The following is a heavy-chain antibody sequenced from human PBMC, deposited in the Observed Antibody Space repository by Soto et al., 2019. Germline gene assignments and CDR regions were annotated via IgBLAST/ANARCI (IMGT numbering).Heavy chain of an antibody. CDR2: SSATGAGT. CDR1: GFTFSSYG. J-gene: IGHJ4*02. Sequence: EVQLLESGGGLVQPGGSLRLSCAASGFTFSSYGMTWVRQAPGKGLEWVSFSSATGAGTYYADSVKGRFTISRDNSKNTLYLHMTSLRADDTAVYYCAKYRRAGVNYGFYSDFWGQGALVIVSS. CDR3: AKYRRAGVNYGFYSDF. D-gene: IGHD3-10*01. V-gene: IGHV3-23*01.